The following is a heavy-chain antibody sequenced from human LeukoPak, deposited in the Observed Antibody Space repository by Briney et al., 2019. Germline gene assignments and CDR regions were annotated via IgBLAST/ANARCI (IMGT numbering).Heavy chain of an antibody. CDR3: ARGYDYGDPRIYFDY. V-gene: IGHV4-61*03. CDR2: IFYSGNT. J-gene: IGHJ4*02. D-gene: IGHD4-17*01. CDR1: GASINTDDYF. Sequence: SETLSLTCTVSGASINTDDYFWGWIRQSPGKGLEWIGYIFYSGNTNYNPSLKSRVTISIDTSKNHFSLRLSSVTAADTAVYYCARGYDYGDPRIYFDYWGQGTLVTVSS.